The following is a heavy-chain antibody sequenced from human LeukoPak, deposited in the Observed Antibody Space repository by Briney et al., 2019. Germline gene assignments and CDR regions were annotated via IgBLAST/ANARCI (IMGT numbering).Heavy chain of an antibody. CDR2: IITYSGKT. CDR1: GYAFSSYG. J-gene: IGHJ6*02. D-gene: IGHD1/OR15-1a*01. Sequence: ASVKVSCKASGYAFSSYGVSWVRQAPGQGLEWVGWIITYSGKTYYAQKFQGRVSMTTDTSTSTAYMELTSLRSDDTAIYFCARDLVRDRRNWNNYGMDVWGQGTTVTVSS. V-gene: IGHV1-18*01. CDR3: ARDLVRDRRNWNNYGMDV.